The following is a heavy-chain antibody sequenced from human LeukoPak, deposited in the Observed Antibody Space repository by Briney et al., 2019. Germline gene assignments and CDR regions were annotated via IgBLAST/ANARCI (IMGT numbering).Heavy chain of an antibody. CDR2: IYYSGST. CDR3: ARETRLTGYFGGLGFNY. CDR1: GGSISSYY. J-gene: IGHJ4*02. Sequence: TSETLSLTCTVSGGSISSYYWSWIRQPPGKGLEWIGYIYYSGSTNYNPSLKSRVTISVDTSKNQFSLKLSSVTAADTAVYYCARETRLTGYFGGLGFNYWGQGTLVTVSS. V-gene: IGHV4-59*01. D-gene: IGHD2-21*01.